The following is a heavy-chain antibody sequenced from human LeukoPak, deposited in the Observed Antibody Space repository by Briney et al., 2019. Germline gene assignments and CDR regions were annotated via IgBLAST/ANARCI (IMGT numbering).Heavy chain of an antibody. CDR3: ARGVEAAAGTIYFDY. J-gene: IGHJ4*02. D-gene: IGHD6-13*01. Sequence: GASEKVSCKASGGTFSSYAISWVRQAPGQGLEWMGGIIPIFGTANYAQKFQGRVTITADKSTSTAYMELSSLRSEDTAVYYCARGVEAAAGTIYFDYWGQGTLVTVSS. CDR2: IIPIFGTA. CDR1: GGTFSSYA. V-gene: IGHV1-69*06.